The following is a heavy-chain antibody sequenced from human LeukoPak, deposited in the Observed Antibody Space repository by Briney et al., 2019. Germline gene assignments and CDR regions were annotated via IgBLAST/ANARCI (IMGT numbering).Heavy chain of an antibody. CDR3: ARDPYYDFWSGPEGYYYYMDV. CDR1: GGSISSSSYY. V-gene: IGHV4-39*07. D-gene: IGHD3-3*01. J-gene: IGHJ6*03. Sequence: PSETLSLTCTVSGGSISSSSYYWGWLRQPPGKGLEWIGSIYYSGSTYYNPSLKSRVTISVDTSKNQFSLKLSSVTAADTAVYYCARDPYYDFWSGPEGYYYYMDVWGKGTTVTVSS. CDR2: IYYSGST.